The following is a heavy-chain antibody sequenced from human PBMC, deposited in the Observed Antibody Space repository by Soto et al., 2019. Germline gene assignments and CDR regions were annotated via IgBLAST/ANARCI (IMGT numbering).Heavy chain of an antibody. CDR3: XXXXXFFDY. CDR2: ISISSSTR. Sequence: EVQLVESGGGLVQPGGSLRLSCAASGFTFSSYVINWVRQAPGKGLEWVSYISISSSTRYYADSVRGRFTISRDNAKXXXXXXXXXXXXXXXXXXXXXXXXXFFDYWGQGTLVTVSS. J-gene: IGHJ4*02. V-gene: IGHV3-48*01. CDR1: GFTFSSYV.